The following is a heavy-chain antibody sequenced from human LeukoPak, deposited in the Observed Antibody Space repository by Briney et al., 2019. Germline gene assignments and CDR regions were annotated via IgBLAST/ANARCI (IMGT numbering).Heavy chain of an antibody. Sequence: PSETLSLTCAVSGYSISSGYYGGWIRQPPGKGPEWIGSIYHSGSTYYNPSLKSRVTISVDTSKNQLSLKLSSVTAADTAVYYCARHYGGSTGVLWFDPWGQGTLVTVSS. CDR1: GYSISSGYY. CDR3: ARHYGGSTGVLWFDP. J-gene: IGHJ5*02. D-gene: IGHD4-23*01. CDR2: IYHSGST. V-gene: IGHV4-38-2*01.